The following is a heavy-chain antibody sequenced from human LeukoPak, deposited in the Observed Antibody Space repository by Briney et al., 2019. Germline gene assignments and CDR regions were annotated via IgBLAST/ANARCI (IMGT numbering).Heavy chain of an antibody. V-gene: IGHV3-23*01. CDR1: GFTFSSYA. J-gene: IGHJ4*02. D-gene: IGHD3-22*01. CDR3: AKVQYYYDSSGYNFDY. CDR2: ISGSGGST. Sequence: GGSLRLSCAASGFTFSSYAMSWVRQAPGKGLEWVSAISGSGGSTYYADSVKGRFTISRDNSKNTLYRQMNSLRAEDTAVYYCAKVQYYYDSSGYNFDYWGQGTLVTVSS.